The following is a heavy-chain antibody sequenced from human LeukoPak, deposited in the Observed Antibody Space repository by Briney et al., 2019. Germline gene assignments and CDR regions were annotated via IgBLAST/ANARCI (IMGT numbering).Heavy chain of an antibody. CDR3: ARVGNSGYDSPIGY. Sequence: GGSLTLSCAASGFTCSSYSMNWVRHAPGPGLEWGSVIYSGGSTYYADSVKGRFTISRDKSNNPLYLQMNSLRAEDTAVYYCARVGNSGYDSPIGYWGQGTLVTVSS. V-gene: IGHV3-53*01. D-gene: IGHD5-12*01. J-gene: IGHJ4*02. CDR1: GFTCSSYS. CDR2: IYSGGST.